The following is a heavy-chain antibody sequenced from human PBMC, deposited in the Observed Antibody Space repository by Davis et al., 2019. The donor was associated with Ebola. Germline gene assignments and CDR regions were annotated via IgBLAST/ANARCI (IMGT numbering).Heavy chain of an antibody. CDR3: TSTIAAAGTLNYYYYGMDV. J-gene: IGHJ6*02. CDR1: GFTFSNAW. D-gene: IGHD6-13*01. V-gene: IGHV3-15*07. Sequence: GGSLRLSCAASGFTFSNAWMNWVRQAPGKGLEWVGRIKSKTDGGTTDYAAPVKGRFTISRDDSKNTLYLQMNSLKTEDTAVYYCTSTIAAAGTLNYYYYGMDVWGQGTTVTVSS. CDR2: IKSKTDGGTT.